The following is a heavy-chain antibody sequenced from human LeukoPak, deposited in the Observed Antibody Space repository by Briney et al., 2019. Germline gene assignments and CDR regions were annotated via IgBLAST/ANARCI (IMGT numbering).Heavy chain of an antibody. D-gene: IGHD2-21*02. J-gene: IGHJ4*02. CDR3: ARDLAYCGGDCYPDY. Sequence: GRSLRLSCAAPGFTFSSYGMHWVRQAPGKGLEWVAVIWYDGSNKYYADSVKGRFTISRDNSKNTLYLQMNSLRAEDTAVYYCARDLAYCGGDCYPDYWGQGTLVTVSS. V-gene: IGHV3-30*19. CDR2: IWYDGSNK. CDR1: GFTFSSYG.